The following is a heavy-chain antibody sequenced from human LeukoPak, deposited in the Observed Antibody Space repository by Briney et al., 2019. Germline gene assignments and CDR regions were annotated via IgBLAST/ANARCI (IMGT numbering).Heavy chain of an antibody. J-gene: IGHJ4*02. CDR3: AKDRRDGSGRDGFFDY. V-gene: IGHV3-23*01. CDR1: GFTFSNYA. D-gene: IGHD5-24*01. Sequence: PGGSLRLSCAASGFTFSNYAMSWVRQAPGKGLEWVSGIGGGGGSVYYADSVKGRFTISRDNSKNTLYLQMNSLRVEDMAAYYCAKDRRDGSGRDGFFDYWGQGTLVTVSS. CDR2: IGGGGGSV.